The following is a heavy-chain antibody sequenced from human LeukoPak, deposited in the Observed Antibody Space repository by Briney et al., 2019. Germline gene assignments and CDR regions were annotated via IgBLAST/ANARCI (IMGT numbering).Heavy chain of an antibody. CDR1: GFTFSSYA. Sequence: GGSLRLSCAASGFTFSSYAMSWVRQAPGNGPEWVSGISGSGGSTYYADSVKGRFTISRDNSKNTLYLQMNSLRAEDTAVYYCAKAIHSGSTMPGDWGQGTLVTVSS. CDR2: ISGSGGST. J-gene: IGHJ4*02. CDR3: AKAIHSGSTMPGD. V-gene: IGHV3-23*01. D-gene: IGHD1-26*01.